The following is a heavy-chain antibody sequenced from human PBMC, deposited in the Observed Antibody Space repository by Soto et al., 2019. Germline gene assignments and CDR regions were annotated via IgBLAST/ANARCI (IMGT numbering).Heavy chain of an antibody. CDR3: ARGCRNNWQWFDP. V-gene: IGHV4-59*01. D-gene: IGHD1-1*01. CDR1: GTSINNYY. J-gene: IGHJ5*02. Sequence: SETLSLTCTGCGTSINNYYCSWIRQPPWKGLEWIGYIYYSGGTNYKTSLKSRVTISVDTSKNQFSLNLSSLTAADTAVYYCARGCRNNWQWFDPWGQGTLVPVSS. CDR2: IYYSGGT.